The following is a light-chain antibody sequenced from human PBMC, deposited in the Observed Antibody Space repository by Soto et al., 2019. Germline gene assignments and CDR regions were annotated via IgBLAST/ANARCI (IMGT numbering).Light chain of an antibody. Sequence: ELVLTQSPGTLSLSPGERATLSCRASQSVSSTYLAWYQQKPGQAPRLLIYGASSRATGIPDRFSGSGSGTEFIITICGLEPEDFAVYSCKQYGRSVWTFGQRTKADIK. CDR2: GAS. CDR1: QSVSSTY. V-gene: IGKV3-20*01. CDR3: KQYGRSVWT. J-gene: IGKJ1*01.